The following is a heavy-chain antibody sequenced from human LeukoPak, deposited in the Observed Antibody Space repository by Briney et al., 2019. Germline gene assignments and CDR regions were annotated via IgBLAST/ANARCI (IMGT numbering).Heavy chain of an antibody. J-gene: IGHJ3*02. CDR1: GFTFDDYG. Sequence: PGGSLRLSCAASGFTFDDYGMSWVRQAPGKGLEWVSGINWNGGSTGYADSVKGRFTISRDNAKNSLYLQMNSLRAEDTAVYYCSRGSFSAFDMWGQGTLVTVSS. D-gene: IGHD1-26*01. CDR3: SRGSFSAFDM. V-gene: IGHV3-20*04. CDR2: INWNGGST.